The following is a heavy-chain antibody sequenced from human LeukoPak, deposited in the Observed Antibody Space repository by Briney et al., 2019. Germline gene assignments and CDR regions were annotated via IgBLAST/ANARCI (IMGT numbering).Heavy chain of an antibody. D-gene: IGHD4-17*01. J-gene: IGHJ4*02. CDR3: ARDEVTTPRD. CDR1: GFTFSSYG. CDR2: MWYDGSNK. V-gene: IGHV3-33*01. Sequence: GRSLRLSCAASGFTFSSYGMHGVRQAPGKGLEWVAVMWYDGSNKYYADSVKGRFTISRDNSKNTLYLQMHSLRAEDTAVYYCARDEVTTPRDWGQGTLVTVSS.